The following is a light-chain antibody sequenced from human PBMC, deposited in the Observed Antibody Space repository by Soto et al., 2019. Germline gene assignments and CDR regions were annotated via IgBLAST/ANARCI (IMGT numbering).Light chain of an antibody. V-gene: IGLV5-37*01. CDR3: MIWPNNAPVT. CDR2: YFSDSAK. J-gene: IGLJ2*01. CDR1: RASDVDSSN. Sequence: QPVLTQPPSSSAAPGESARLTCTLPRASDVDSSNLDWYQEKPGSPPRYLLYYFSDSAKGQGSGVPSRFSASKDASANTEMLLSSGLQADDEAAYYCMIWPNNAPVTFGGGTKPTVL.